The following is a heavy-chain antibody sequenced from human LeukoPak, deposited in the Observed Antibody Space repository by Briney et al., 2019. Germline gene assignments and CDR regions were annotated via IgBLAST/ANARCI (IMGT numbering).Heavy chain of an antibody. Sequence: SETLSLTCTVSGGSISSYYWSWIRQPPGKGLEWIGYIYYSGSTNYNPSLKSRVTIPVDTSKNQFSLKLSSVTAADTAVYYCARDFRGRAGIDNWGQGTLVTVSS. D-gene: IGHD3-10*01. CDR2: IYYSGST. CDR1: GGSISSYY. J-gene: IGHJ4*02. CDR3: ARDFRGRAGIDN. V-gene: IGHV4-59*01.